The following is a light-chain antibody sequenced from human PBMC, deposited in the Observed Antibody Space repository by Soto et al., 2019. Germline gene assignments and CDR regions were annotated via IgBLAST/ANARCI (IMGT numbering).Light chain of an antibody. J-gene: IGKJ1*01. CDR2: GAS. V-gene: IGKV3-15*01. Sequence: EIVMTQSPATLSVSPGERATLSCRASQSVSSNLAWYQQKPGQAPRLVIYGASTRATGIPARLSGSGSGTEFTLTISSLQAEEFAVYYCQRYNNWPWAFGQGTKVESK. CDR1: QSVSSN. CDR3: QRYNNWPWA.